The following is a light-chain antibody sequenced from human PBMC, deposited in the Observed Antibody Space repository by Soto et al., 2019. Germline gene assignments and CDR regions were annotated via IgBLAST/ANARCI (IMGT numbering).Light chain of an antibody. J-gene: IGLJ1*01. Sequence: QSVLTQPPSVSGAPGQRVTIPCTGSSSNNGAGYDVHWYQQLPGTAPKLLIYGNSNRPSGVPDRFSGSKSGTSASLAITGLQAEDEADYYCQSYDSSLSGYVFGTGTKVTVL. CDR3: QSYDSSLSGYV. CDR1: SSNNGAGYD. CDR2: GNS. V-gene: IGLV1-40*01.